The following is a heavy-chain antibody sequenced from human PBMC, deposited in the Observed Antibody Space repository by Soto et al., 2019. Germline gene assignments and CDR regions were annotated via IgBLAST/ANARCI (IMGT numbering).Heavy chain of an antibody. Sequence: QVQLVQSGAEVKNPGASVKVSCKASGYTFTSYGISWVRQAPGQGLEWMGWISDYNGNTNYAQKLQGRVTKTTDTPTCRAYVELTGLRSDDTAVYYCARITGGSYSYYYGMDDWGQGTTVTVSS. V-gene: IGHV1-18*04. CDR1: GYTFTSYG. J-gene: IGHJ6*01. D-gene: IGHD1-20*01. CDR2: ISDYNGNT. CDR3: ARITGGSYSYYYGMDD.